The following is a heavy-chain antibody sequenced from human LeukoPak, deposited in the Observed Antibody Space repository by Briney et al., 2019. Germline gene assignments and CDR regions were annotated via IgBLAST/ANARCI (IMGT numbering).Heavy chain of an antibody. J-gene: IGHJ4*02. CDR3: ARVSRYCSSTNCYEFDY. V-gene: IGHV4-31*03. CDR2: IYYSGST. D-gene: IGHD2-2*01. Sequence: PSQTLSLTCTVSGGSIRSGGYYWSWIRQHPGKGLEWIGYIYYSGSTYYNPYLKSRVTTSVDTSKNQFSLKLNSVTAADTAVYYCARVSRYCSSTNCYEFDYWGQGTLVIVSS. CDR1: GGSIRSGGYY.